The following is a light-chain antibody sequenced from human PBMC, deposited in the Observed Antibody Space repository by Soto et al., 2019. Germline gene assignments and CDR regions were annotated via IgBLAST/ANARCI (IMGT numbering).Light chain of an antibody. Sequence: QAVVTQSTSASASMGASVKLTCTLSSGHSSYAIAWHQQQPEKGPRYLMKLNSDGSHSKGDGIPDRFSGSSSGAERYLTISSLQSEDEADYYCQTWGTGVVFGGGTKVTVL. CDR2: LNSDGSH. CDR3: QTWGTGVV. CDR1: SGHSSYA. V-gene: IGLV4-69*01. J-gene: IGLJ2*01.